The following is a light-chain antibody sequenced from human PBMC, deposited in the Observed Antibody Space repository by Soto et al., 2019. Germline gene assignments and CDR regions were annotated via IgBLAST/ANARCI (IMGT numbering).Light chain of an antibody. Sequence: QYVLTQPPSASGSPGQSVTISCTGTISAVGGYKYVSWYQQHPGKAPKLMIFEVNKRPSGVPDRFSGSKSGTTASLTVSELQAEDEADYYCSSYAGITNLGVFGTGTKLTVL. CDR3: SSYAGITNLGV. J-gene: IGLJ1*01. CDR1: ISAVGGYKY. V-gene: IGLV2-8*01. CDR2: EVN.